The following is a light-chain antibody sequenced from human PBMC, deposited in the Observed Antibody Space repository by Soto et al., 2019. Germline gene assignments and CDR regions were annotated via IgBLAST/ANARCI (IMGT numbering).Light chain of an antibody. CDR3: QQSNNHPIS. J-gene: IGKJ5*01. CDR1: QAVNSW. CDR2: DVS. V-gene: IGKV1-12*01. Sequence: DNQLTQSPSSISASVGDRDTITCRASQAVNSWLAWFQQKPGMAPKLVIYDVSSLQSGVPSRFSGSGSGTEFTLTISSLQPEDFATYYCQQSNNHPISFGQGTRLEI.